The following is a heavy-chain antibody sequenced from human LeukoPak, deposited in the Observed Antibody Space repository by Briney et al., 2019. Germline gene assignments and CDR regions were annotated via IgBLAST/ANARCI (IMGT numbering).Heavy chain of an antibody. CDR2: IWNDGNKK. D-gene: IGHD6-19*01. CDR3: ARALYSGGWYGGDY. J-gene: IGHJ4*02. Sequence: PGGSLRLSCAASGFTFSYYGMHWIRQAPGKGLEWVAAIWNDGNKKYYADSVKGRFTISRDNSKNTLYLQMNSLRAEDTAIYYCARALYSGGWYGGDYWGQGTLVTVSS. V-gene: IGHV3-33*01. CDR1: GFTFSYYG.